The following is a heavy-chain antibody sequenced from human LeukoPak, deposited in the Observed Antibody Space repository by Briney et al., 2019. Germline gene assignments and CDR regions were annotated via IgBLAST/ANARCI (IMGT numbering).Heavy chain of an antibody. CDR2: IYYGGST. CDR3: ARLEIGQLWSNFDY. V-gene: IGHV4-59*08. Sequence: PSETLSLTCTVSGGSISSYHWSWIRQPPGKGLEWIGYIYYGGSTNYNPSLKSRVTISVDTSKNQFSLKLSSVTAADTAVYYCARLEIGQLWSNFDYWGQGTLVTVSS. J-gene: IGHJ4*02. CDR1: GGSISSYH. D-gene: IGHD5-18*01.